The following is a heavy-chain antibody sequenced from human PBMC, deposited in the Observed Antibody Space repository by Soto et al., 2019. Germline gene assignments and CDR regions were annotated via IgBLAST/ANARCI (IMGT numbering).Heavy chain of an antibody. CDR3: ARARTDLEYSSSWINFDY. J-gene: IGHJ4*02. D-gene: IGHD6-13*01. V-gene: IGHV1-69*13. CDR2: IIPIFGTA. CDR1: GGTFSSYA. Sequence: ASVKVSCKASGGTFSSYAISWVRQAPGQGLEWMGGIIPIFGTANYAQKFQGRVTITADESTSTAYMELSSLRSEDTAVYYCARARTDLEYSSSWINFDYWGQGTLVTVSS.